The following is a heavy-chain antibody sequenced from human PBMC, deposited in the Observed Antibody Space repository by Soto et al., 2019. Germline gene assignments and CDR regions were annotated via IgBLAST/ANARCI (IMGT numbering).Heavy chain of an antibody. V-gene: IGHV4-39*01. J-gene: IGHJ4*02. CDR1: GGSISSSSYY. Sequence: SETLSLTSTVSGGSISSSSYYWGWIRQPPGKGLEWIGSIYYSGSTYYNPSLKSRVTISVDTSKNQFSLKLSSVTAADTVFFYFARHGSVDIVATFPAYFDYGGQETLVPVSS. D-gene: IGHD5-12*01. CDR3: ARHGSVDIVATFPAYFDY. CDR2: IYYSGST.